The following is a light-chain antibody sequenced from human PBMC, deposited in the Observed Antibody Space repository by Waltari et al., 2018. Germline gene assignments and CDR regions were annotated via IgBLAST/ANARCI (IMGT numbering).Light chain of an antibody. CDR3: SSYTRCSTLV. Sequence: QHSGNSPKFMIYDVRSRPSGFAHRFSGSKSFNASSVTISRLHAEDESYYYCSSYTRCSTLVFGTGTKVTVL. J-gene: IGLJ1*01. V-gene: IGLV2-14*04. CDR2: DVR.